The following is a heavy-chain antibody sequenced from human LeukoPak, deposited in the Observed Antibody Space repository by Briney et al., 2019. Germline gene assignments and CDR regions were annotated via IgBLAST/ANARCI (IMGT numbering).Heavy chain of an antibody. Sequence: SETLSLTCTVSGGSISSSSYYWGWIRQPPGKGLEWIGSIYYSGSTYYNPSLKSRVTISVDTSKNQFSLKLSSVTSADTAVYYCARAPSITMIVVEKDAFDIWGQGTMVTVSS. J-gene: IGHJ3*02. CDR3: ARAPSITMIVVEKDAFDI. V-gene: IGHV4-39*07. D-gene: IGHD3-22*01. CDR2: IYYSGST. CDR1: GGSISSSSYY.